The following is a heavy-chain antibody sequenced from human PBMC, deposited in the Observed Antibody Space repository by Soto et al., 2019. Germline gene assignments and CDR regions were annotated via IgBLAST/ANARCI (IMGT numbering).Heavy chain of an antibody. D-gene: IGHD2-21*02. CDR1: GFTFSSYT. Sequence: EVQLVESGGGLVKPGGSLRLSCAASGFTFSSYTMHWVRQAPGKGLEWVSSITSTSTYIYYTDSLKGRFIISRDNAQNSLYLQMDSLGPGDTAVYYCARDGARDRGDKGFDYWGQGTLVTVSS. V-gene: IGHV3-21*01. CDR2: ITSTSTYI. CDR3: ARDGARDRGDKGFDY. J-gene: IGHJ4*02.